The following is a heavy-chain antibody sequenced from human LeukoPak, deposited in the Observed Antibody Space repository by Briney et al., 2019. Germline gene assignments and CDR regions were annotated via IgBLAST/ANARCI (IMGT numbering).Heavy chain of an antibody. D-gene: IGHD6-19*01. J-gene: IGHJ4*02. V-gene: IGHV3-23*01. CDR1: GFTFDDYA. CDR3: AKGYSSDFDY. CDR2: ISGSGGST. Sequence: PGGSLRLSCAASGFTFDDYAMHWVRQAPGKGLEWVSAISGSGGSTYYADSVKGRFTISRDNSKNTLYLQMNSLRAEDTAVYYCAKGYSSDFDYWGQGTLVTVSS.